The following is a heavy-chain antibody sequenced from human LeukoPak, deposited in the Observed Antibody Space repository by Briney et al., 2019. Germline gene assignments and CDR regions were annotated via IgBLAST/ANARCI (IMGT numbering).Heavy chain of an antibody. CDR3: ARDPEGTHRYYYYMDV. Sequence: GASVKVSCKASGYTFTGYYMHWVRQAPGQGLERMGWINPNSGGTNYAQKFQGRVTMTRDTSISTAYMELSRLRSDDTAVYYCARDPEGTHRYYYYMDVWGKGTTVTVSS. D-gene: IGHD3-16*02. V-gene: IGHV1-2*02. CDR2: INPNSGGT. J-gene: IGHJ6*03. CDR1: GYTFTGYY.